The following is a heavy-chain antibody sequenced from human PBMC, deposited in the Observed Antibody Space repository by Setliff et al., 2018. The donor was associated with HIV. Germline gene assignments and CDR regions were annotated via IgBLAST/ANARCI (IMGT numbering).Heavy chain of an antibody. CDR1: GTTFSTYL. V-gene: IGHV1-69*08. D-gene: IGHD2-21*01. J-gene: IGHJ4*02. Sequence: SVKVSCKASGTTFSTYLFTWVRQAPGQGFEWMGRIIPILGTEKYAQKFHGRVTLTADMSTNTAYMELRSLTSEDTAVYYCARDHQTMLWLDYWGQGTLVTVSS. CDR2: IIPILGTE. CDR3: ARDHQTMLWLDY.